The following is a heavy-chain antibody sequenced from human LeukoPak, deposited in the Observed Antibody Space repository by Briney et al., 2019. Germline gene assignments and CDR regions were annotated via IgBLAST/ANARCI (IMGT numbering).Heavy chain of an antibody. J-gene: IGHJ4*02. V-gene: IGHV4-59*08. Sequence: SETLSLTCTVSGGSISSSYWSWLRQPPGKGLEWIASIYDSETTKYNPSLRSRATISSDTSKNQFSLKLSSVTAADTAVYYCARQAYSSGWYTAAYWGQGTLVTVSS. CDR3: ARQAYSSGWYTAAY. D-gene: IGHD6-19*01. CDR1: GGSISSSY. CDR2: IYDSETT.